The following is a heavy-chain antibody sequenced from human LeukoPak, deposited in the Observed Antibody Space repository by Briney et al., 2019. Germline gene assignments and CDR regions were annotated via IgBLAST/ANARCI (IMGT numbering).Heavy chain of an antibody. CDR3: ARRGYGGFDP. D-gene: IGHD4-17*01. Sequence: KTSETLSLTCAVSGYSISSGYYWGWIRQPPGTGLEWIGSIYHSGSTYYNPPLKSRVTISVDTSKNQFSLKLSSVTAADTAVYYCARRGYGGFDPWGQGTLVTVSS. CDR2: IYHSGST. J-gene: IGHJ5*02. CDR1: GYSISSGYY. V-gene: IGHV4-38-2*01.